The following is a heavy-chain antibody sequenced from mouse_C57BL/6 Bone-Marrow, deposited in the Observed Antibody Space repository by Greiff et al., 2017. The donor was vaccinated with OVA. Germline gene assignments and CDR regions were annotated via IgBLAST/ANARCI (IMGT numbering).Heavy chain of an antibody. CDR1: GYTFTSYW. Sequence: EVQGVESGTVLARPGASVKMSCKTSGYTFTSYWMHWVKQRPGQGLEWIGAIYPGNSDTSYNQKFKGKAKLTAVTSASTAYMELSSLTNEDSAVYYCTRYYGSSYGGYFDVWGTGTTVTVSS. CDR3: TRYYGSSYGGYFDV. J-gene: IGHJ1*03. CDR2: IYPGNSDT. D-gene: IGHD1-1*01. V-gene: IGHV1-5*01.